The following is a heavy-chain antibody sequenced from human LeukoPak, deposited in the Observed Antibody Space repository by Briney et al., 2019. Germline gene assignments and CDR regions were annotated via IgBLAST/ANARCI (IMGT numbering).Heavy chain of an antibody. CDR1: GLTFSTSA. J-gene: IGHJ4*02. CDR3: AGTGTEDGYSIYFDH. Sequence: GGSLRLSCAASGLTFSTSAMTWVRQAPGKGLEWVSTVSGSGGGTYYADSVKGRFTISRDNSKNTLYLQMSSLRPEDTAIYYCAGTGTEDGYSIYFDHWGQGTLVTVSS. CDR2: VSGSGGGT. D-gene: IGHD5-24*01. V-gene: IGHV3-23*01.